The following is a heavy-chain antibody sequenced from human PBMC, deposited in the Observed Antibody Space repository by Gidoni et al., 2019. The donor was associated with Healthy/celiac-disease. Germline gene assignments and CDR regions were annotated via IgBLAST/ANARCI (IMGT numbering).Heavy chain of an antibody. V-gene: IGHV3-21*01. D-gene: IGHD2-15*01. J-gene: IGHJ4*02. CDR2: ISSSSSYI. Sequence: EVQLVESGGGLVKPGGSLRLSCAASGFTFRSYSMNWVRQAPGKGLEWVSSISSSSSYIYYADSVKGRFTISRDNAKNSLYLQMNSLRAEDTAVYYCARDMRLAERISSDYWGQGTLVTVSS. CDR3: ARDMRLAERISSDY. CDR1: GFTFRSYS.